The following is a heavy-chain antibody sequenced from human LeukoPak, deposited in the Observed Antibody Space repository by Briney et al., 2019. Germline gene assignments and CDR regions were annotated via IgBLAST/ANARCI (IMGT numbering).Heavy chain of an antibody. CDR1: GGSFSGYY. V-gene: IGHV4-34*01. CDR2: INHSGST. J-gene: IGHJ3*02. Sequence: PSETLSLTCAVYGGSFSGYYWSWIRQPPGKGLEWIGEINHSGSTNYNPSLKSRVTISVDTSKNQFSLKLSSVTAADTAVYYCARGGSGYYYSLSNAFDIWGQGTMVTVSS. CDR3: ARGGSGYYYSLSNAFDI. D-gene: IGHD3-22*01.